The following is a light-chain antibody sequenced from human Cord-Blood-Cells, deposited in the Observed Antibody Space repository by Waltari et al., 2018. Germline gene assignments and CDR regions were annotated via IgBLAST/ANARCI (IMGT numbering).Light chain of an antibody. J-gene: IGKJ2*03. V-gene: IGKV1-5*03. Sequence: DIQMTQSPSTLSASVGDRVTITCRASPSISSLLAWYQQKPGKAPKRLIYKASSLESGVPSSVSGSGSGTEFTLTISSLQPDDFATYYCQQYNSYSYSFGPGTKVEIK. CDR1: PSISSL. CDR2: KAS. CDR3: QQYNSYSYS.